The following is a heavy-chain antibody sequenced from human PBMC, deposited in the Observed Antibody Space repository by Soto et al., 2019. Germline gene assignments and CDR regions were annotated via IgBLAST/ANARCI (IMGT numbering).Heavy chain of an antibody. V-gene: IGHV3-74*01. J-gene: IGHJ3*02. CDR1: GFTFSSYW. D-gene: IGHD3-10*01. Sequence: GGSLRLSCAASGFTFSSYWMHWVRQAPGKGLVWVSRINSDGSSTSYADSVKGRFTISRDNAKNTLYLQMNSLRAEDTAVYYCARGATYYYGSGSYPHPHAFDIWGQGTMVTVSS. CDR3: ARGATYYYGSGSYPHPHAFDI. CDR2: INSDGSST.